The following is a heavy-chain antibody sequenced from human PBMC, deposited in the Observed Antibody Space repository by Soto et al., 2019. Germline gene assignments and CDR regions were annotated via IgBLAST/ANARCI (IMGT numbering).Heavy chain of an antibody. D-gene: IGHD1-7*01. J-gene: IGHJ4*02. Sequence: SETLSLTCTVSGGSISSSPSYWAWIRQPPGKGLEWIGHIFYSGSTSYSPSLRSRVSISADTSKNQFSLKVTSLTAADTAVYYCASRDPGTSVDYWGQGTLVTVSS. CDR1: GGSISSSPSY. CDR3: ASRDPGTSVDY. CDR2: IFYSGST. V-gene: IGHV4-39*01.